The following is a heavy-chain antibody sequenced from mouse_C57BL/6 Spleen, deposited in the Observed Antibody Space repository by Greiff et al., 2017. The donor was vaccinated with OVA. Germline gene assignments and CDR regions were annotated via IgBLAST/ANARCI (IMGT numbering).Heavy chain of an antibody. CDR2: INPSNGGT. J-gene: IGHJ3*01. CDR1: GYTFTSYW. CDR3: ARTVYYYGSSPSWFAY. Sequence: QVQLQQPGTELVKPGASVKLSCKASGYTFTSYWMHWVQQRPGQGLEWIGNINPSNGGTNYNEKFKSKATLTVDKSSSTAYMQLRSLTSEETAVYYGARTVYYYGSSPSWFAYWGQGTLVTVSA. V-gene: IGHV1-53*01. D-gene: IGHD1-1*01.